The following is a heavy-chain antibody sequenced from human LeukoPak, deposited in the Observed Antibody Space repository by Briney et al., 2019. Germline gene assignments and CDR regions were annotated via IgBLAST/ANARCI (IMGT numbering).Heavy chain of an antibody. D-gene: IGHD6-13*01. CDR2: ISSSGSTI. CDR1: GFTFSSYS. J-gene: IGHJ2*01. Sequence: PGGSLRLSCAASGFTFSSYSMNWVRQTPGKGLEWLSYISSSGSTIYYAGSLKGRFTISRDNAKNSLYLQMNSLRAEDTAVYYCARDRIAAAGDGHWYFDLWGRGTLVTVSS. V-gene: IGHV3-48*04. CDR3: ARDRIAAAGDGHWYFDL.